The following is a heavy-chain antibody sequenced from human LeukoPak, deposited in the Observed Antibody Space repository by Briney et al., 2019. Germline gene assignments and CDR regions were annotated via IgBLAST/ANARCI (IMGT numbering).Heavy chain of an antibody. CDR3: ANGLGSSGWNFDY. J-gene: IGHJ4*02. V-gene: IGHV1-2*02. CDR2: ISPNTGDT. Sequence: ASVKVSCKASGYTFTSYYIYWVRQAPGQGLEWMGWISPNTGDTNSAQRFQGRVTMNRDTSISTAYMELSRLTSDDTAVYYCANGLGSSGWNFDYWGQGTLVTVSS. D-gene: IGHD6-19*01. CDR1: GYTFTSYY.